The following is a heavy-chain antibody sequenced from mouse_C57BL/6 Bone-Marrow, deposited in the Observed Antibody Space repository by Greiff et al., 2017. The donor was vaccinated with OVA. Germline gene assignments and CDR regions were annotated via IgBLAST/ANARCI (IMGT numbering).Heavy chain of an antibody. CDR2: IDPENGDT. D-gene: IGHD2-3*01. V-gene: IGHV14-4*01. CDR1: GFNIKDDY. Sequence: VQLKQSGAELVRPGASVKLSCTASGFNIKDDYMHWVKQRPEQGLEWIGWIDPENGDTEYAAKFQGKATITADTSSNTAYLQLSSLTSEDTAVYYCTDGWYFDFWGTGTTVTVSS. J-gene: IGHJ1*03. CDR3: TDGWYFDF.